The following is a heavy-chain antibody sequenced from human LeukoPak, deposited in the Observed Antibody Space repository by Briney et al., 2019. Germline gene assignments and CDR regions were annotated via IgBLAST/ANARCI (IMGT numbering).Heavy chain of an antibody. J-gene: IGHJ4*02. D-gene: IGHD2-2*01. CDR2: IKQDGSEK. Sequence: SGGSLRLSCAASGFTFSSYWMSWVRQAPGKGLEWVANIKQDGSEKYYVDSVKGRFTISRDNAKNSLYLQMNSLRAEDTAVYYCXXVGYXXXTSCHGXXXWGQGXLXTVSS. CDR1: GFTFSSYW. CDR3: XXVGYXXXTSCHGXXX. V-gene: IGHV3-7*01.